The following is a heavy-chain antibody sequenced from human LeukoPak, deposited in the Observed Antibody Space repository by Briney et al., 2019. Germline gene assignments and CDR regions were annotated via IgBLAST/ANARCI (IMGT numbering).Heavy chain of an antibody. J-gene: IGHJ5*02. V-gene: IGHV3-7*01. CDR2: IKQDGSEK. CDR1: GFTFSTYW. CDR3: AKDTLSGFDP. Sequence: PGGSLRLSCAASGFTFSTYWMSWVRQAPGKGLEWVANIKQDGSEKYYVDSVKGRFTISRDNSKNTLYLQMNGLRAEDTAVYYCAKDTLSGFDPWGLGTLVTVSS.